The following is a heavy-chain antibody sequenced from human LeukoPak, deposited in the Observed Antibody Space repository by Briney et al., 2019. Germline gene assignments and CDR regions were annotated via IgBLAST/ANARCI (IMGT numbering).Heavy chain of an antibody. J-gene: IGHJ6*03. CDR1: GFTLTGYY. V-gene: IGHV1-2*02. D-gene: IGHD2-2*01. Sequence: GASVKVSCKASGFTLTGYYMHWVRQDPRQGLQWMGWIKPNSGDTDYAQKFQGRVTMTRDTSISTVYMELSSLRSDDTALYYCARADSVPAGDYHYWYMDVWGKGTTVTVSS. CDR2: IKPNSGDT. CDR3: ARADSVPAGDYHYWYMDV.